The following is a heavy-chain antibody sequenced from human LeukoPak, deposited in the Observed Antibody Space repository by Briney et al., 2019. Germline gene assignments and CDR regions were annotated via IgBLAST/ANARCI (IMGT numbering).Heavy chain of an antibody. CDR3: ARIPRITIFGLVTYYMDV. V-gene: IGHV3-48*01. CDR2: ISSSSSTI. CDR1: GFTFSSYS. J-gene: IGHJ6*03. D-gene: IGHD3-3*01. Sequence: PGGSLRLSCAASGFTFSSYSMNWVRQAPGKGLEWVSYISSSSSTIYYADSVKGRFTISRDNAKNSLHLQMNSLRAEDTAVYYCARIPRITIFGLVTYYMDVWGKGTTVTVSS.